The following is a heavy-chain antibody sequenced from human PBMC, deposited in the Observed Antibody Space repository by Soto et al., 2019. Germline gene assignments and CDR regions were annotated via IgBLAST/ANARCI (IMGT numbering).Heavy chain of an antibody. Sequence: QVQLQESGPGLVQPSETLSLTCAVSGGSISSTNWWSWVRQPPGKGLEWIGEIYHNGNTNYNPSLKSRVTISMDKSKNQFSLRLNSVTAADTAVYYCAFTGIVGGINPDCSGQGTLVTVSS. J-gene: IGHJ4*02. CDR3: AFTGIVGGINPDC. CDR2: IYHNGNT. V-gene: IGHV4-4*02. D-gene: IGHD1-26*01. CDR1: GGSISSTNW.